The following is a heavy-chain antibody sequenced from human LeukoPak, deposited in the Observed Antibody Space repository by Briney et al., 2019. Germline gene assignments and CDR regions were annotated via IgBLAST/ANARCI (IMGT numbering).Heavy chain of an antibody. D-gene: IGHD3-3*01. Sequence: GGSLRLSCAASGFTFSSYAMSWVRQAPGKGLEWVSAISGSGGSTYYADSVKGRFTISRDNSKNTLYLQMNSLRAEDTAVYYCAKPPLSPVLRFLEWLSYFDYWGQGTLVTVSS. V-gene: IGHV3-23*01. CDR2: ISGSGGST. J-gene: IGHJ4*02. CDR3: AKPPLSPVLRFLEWLSYFDY. CDR1: GFTFSSYA.